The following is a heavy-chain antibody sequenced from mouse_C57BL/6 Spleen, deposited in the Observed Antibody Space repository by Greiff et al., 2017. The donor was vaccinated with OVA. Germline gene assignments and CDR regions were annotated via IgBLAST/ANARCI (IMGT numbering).Heavy chain of an antibody. J-gene: IGHJ4*01. CDR3: TRATGYAMDY. CDR2: ISSGGDYN. D-gene: IGHD1-1*01. V-gene: IGHV5-9-1*02. Sequence: EVNLVESGEGLVKPGGSLTLSCAASGFTFSSYAMSWVRQTPEQRLEWVAYISSGGDYNYYADTVKGRFTISRDNTRNTLYLKLSSLKSAATAMYYCTRATGYAMDYWGQGTSVTVSS. CDR1: GFTFSSYA.